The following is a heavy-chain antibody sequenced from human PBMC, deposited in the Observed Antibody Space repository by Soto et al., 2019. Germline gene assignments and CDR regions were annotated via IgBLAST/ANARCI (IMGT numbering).Heavy chain of an antibody. CDR1: GYTFTSYG. J-gene: IGHJ4*02. Sequence: QVQLVQSGAEVKKPGASVKVSCKASGYTFTSYGISWVRQAPGQGLEWMGWISAYNGNKKYAQKVQGRVTMTTDTSSSTDYMELRSLRSDDTAVYYCAREPNYLDYWGQGTLVTVSS. V-gene: IGHV1-18*01. CDR2: ISAYNGNK. CDR3: AREPNYLDY.